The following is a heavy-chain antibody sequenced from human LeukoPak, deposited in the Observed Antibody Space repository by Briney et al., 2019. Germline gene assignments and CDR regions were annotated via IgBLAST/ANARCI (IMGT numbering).Heavy chain of an antibody. CDR1: GFTFSNAW. Sequence: GGSLRLSCAGSGFTFSNAWMSWIRQAPGKGLDWVGRTRSKTDGGTTDYAAPVKGRFTISRDDSLNTLYLQMNNLNTEDTAVYYCATEYFGANNYWGQGTLVTVSS. CDR3: ATEYFGANNY. J-gene: IGHJ4*02. CDR2: TRSKTDGGTT. D-gene: IGHD4/OR15-4a*01. V-gene: IGHV3-15*01.